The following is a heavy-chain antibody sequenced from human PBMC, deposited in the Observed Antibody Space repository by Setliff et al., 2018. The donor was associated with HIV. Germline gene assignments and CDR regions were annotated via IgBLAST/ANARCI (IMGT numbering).Heavy chain of an antibody. Sequence: GESLKISCKGSGYSFTSYWINWVRQMPGKGLEWMGIIYPGDFDTRYSPSFQGQVTISADKSISTASLQWNSLKASDTAMYYCATHTGNFHLHAFDIWGQGTTVTVSS. CDR3: ATHTGNFHLHAFDI. J-gene: IGHJ3*02. CDR2: IYPGDFDT. CDR1: GYSFTSYW. V-gene: IGHV5-51*01. D-gene: IGHD1-26*01.